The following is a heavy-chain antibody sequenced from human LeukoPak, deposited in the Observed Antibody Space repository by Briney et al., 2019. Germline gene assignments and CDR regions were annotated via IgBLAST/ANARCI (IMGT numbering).Heavy chain of an antibody. CDR1: GGSISSYY. Sequence: SESLSLTCTVSGGSISSYYWSWIRQPPGKGLEWIGYIYYSGSTNYNPSLKSRVTISVDTSKNQFSLKLSSVTAADTAVYYCARHRDSRSFDYWGQGTLVTVSS. D-gene: IGHD5-24*01. CDR3: ARHRDSRSFDY. CDR2: IYYSGST. V-gene: IGHV4-59*08. J-gene: IGHJ4*02.